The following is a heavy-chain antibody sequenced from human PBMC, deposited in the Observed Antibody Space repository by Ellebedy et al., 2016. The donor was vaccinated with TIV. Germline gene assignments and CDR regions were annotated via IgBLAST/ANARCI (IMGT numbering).Heavy chain of an antibody. CDR1: GYTFSNHW. Sequence: GGSLRLXXQSSGYTFSNHWIAWVRQQPGKGLEWVGFIYPGDSDARYSSSFRGQVTISSDKSIATAYLQWSALRASDAAVYYCARLRDALADEFDYWGQGTLVTVSS. J-gene: IGHJ4*02. D-gene: IGHD6-19*01. CDR2: IYPGDSDA. V-gene: IGHV5-51*01. CDR3: ARLRDALADEFDY.